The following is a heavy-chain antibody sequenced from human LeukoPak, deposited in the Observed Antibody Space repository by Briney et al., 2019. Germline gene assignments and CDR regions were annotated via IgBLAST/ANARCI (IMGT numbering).Heavy chain of an antibody. J-gene: IGHJ4*02. CDR2: INSDGSST. Sequence: GGSLRLSCAASGFTFRSYCMHWVRQAPGEGLVWVSRINSDGSSTSYADSVKGRFTISRDNAKNTLYLQMNSLRAEDTAVYYCARVEVAAAATKPDYWGQGTLVTVSS. V-gene: IGHV3-74*01. D-gene: IGHD6-13*01. CDR3: ARVEVAAAATKPDY. CDR1: GFTFRSYC.